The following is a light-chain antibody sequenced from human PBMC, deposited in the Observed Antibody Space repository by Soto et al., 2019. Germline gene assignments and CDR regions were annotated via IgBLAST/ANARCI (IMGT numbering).Light chain of an antibody. CDR2: GNS. Sequence: QSVLTQPPSVSGAPGQRVTISCTGSSSNIGAGYDVHWYQHLPGTAPKLLISGNSNRPSGVPDRFSGSKSGTSASLAITGLQAEDEADYYCQSYDSSLSGVVFGGGTKVTVL. CDR1: SSNIGAGYD. CDR3: QSYDSSLSGVV. V-gene: IGLV1-40*01. J-gene: IGLJ2*01.